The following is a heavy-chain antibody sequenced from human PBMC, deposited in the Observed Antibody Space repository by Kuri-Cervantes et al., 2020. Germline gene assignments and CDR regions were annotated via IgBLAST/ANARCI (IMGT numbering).Heavy chain of an antibody. CDR1: GGSFSGYY. CDR3: ARAPLKGKQWPAVRPWFDP. Sequence: GSLRLSCAVYGGSFSGYYWSWIRQPPGKGLEWIGEINHSGSTNYNPSLKSRVTISVDTSKNQFSLKLSSVTAADTAVYYCARAPLKGKQWPAVRPWFDPWGQGTLVTVSS. V-gene: IGHV4-34*01. J-gene: IGHJ5*02. CDR2: INHSGST. D-gene: IGHD6-19*01.